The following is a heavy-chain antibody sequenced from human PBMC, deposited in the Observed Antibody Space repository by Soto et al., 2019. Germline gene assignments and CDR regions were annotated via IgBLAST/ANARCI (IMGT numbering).Heavy chain of an antibody. CDR2: ISYDGSDK. D-gene: IGHD3-22*01. Sequence: QVQLVESGGGVVQPGRSLRLSCAASGFTFSCYAMHWVRQAPGKGLEWVALISYDGSDKDYADSVKGQFTISRDNSRNKLYLQINSLEAEDTAVYYCERDYYKYYEKSGDPGSPPSWGQGTLVTVSS. V-gene: IGHV3-30-3*01. CDR1: GFTFSCYA. J-gene: IGHJ5*02. CDR3: ERDYYKYYEKSGDPGSPPS.